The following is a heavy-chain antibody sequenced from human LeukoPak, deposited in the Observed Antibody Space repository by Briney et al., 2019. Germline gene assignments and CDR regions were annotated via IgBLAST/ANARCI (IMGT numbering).Heavy chain of an antibody. V-gene: IGHV1-18*01. D-gene: IGHD3-22*01. Sequence: ASVKVSCKASGYTFTSYGISWVRQAPGQGLEWMGWISAYNGNTNYAQKLQGRVTMTTDTSTSTAYMELRSLRSDDTAVYYCARDLHYDSSGYITDWGQGTLVTVSS. J-gene: IGHJ4*02. CDR2: ISAYNGNT. CDR3: ARDLHYDSSGYITD. CDR1: GYTFTSYG.